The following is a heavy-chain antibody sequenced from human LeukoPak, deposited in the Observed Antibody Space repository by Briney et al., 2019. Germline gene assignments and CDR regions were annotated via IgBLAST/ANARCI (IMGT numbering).Heavy chain of an antibody. D-gene: IGHD1-26*01. V-gene: IGHV3-74*01. J-gene: IGHJ4*02. Sequence: GGSLRLSCAASGFSFSSYWMHWFRQAPGKGPVWVSLISNDESTIIYADSVKGRFTISRDNAKNSLYLQMNSLRAEDTALYHCARGGELLSYWGQGTLVTVSS. CDR3: ARGGELLSY. CDR1: GFSFSSYW. CDR2: ISNDESTI.